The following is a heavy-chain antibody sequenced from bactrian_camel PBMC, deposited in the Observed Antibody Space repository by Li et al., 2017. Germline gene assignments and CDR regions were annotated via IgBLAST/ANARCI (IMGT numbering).Heavy chain of an antibody. CDR3: GRGWGTTSTDFTRPT. V-gene: IGHV3S40*01. CDR1: GFSFNGYY. D-gene: IGHD5*01. CDR2: ISRGGSRT. Sequence: VQLVESGGGLVQPGGSLRLSCAASGFSFNGYYMTWVRQAPGKGLEWVATISRGGSRTHYAESMEGRATISRDNANNTLYLQMSNLKTDDTATYYCGRGWGTTSTDFTRPTSGRGTQVTVS. J-gene: IGHJ6*01.